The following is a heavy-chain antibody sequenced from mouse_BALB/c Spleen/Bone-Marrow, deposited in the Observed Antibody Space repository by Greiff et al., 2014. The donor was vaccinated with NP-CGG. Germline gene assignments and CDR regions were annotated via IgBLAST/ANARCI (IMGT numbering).Heavy chain of an antibody. CDR1: GFTFSSFG. CDR2: ISSGSSTI. CDR3: ARNSNMDY. Sequence: EVQGVESGGGLVQPGGSRKLSCAASGFTFSSFGIHWVRQAPERGLEWVAYISSGSSTIYYADTVKGRFTISRDNPKNTLFLQMTSLRSEDTAMYCCARNSNMDYWGQGTSVTVSS. J-gene: IGHJ4*01. D-gene: IGHD3-1*01. V-gene: IGHV5-17*02.